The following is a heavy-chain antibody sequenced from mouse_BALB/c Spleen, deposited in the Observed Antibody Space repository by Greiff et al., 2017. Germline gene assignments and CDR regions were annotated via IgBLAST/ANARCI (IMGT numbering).Heavy chain of an antibody. D-gene: IGHD2-14*01. Sequence: QVQLQQPGAELVKPGAPVKLSCKASGYTFTSYWMNWVKQRPGLGLEWIGRIDPSDSETHYNQKFKDKATLNVDKSSSTAYIQLSSLTSEDSAVYYCATYRDGVEDFDVWGAGTTVTVSS. CDR2: IDPSDSET. V-gene: IGHV1-69*02. J-gene: IGHJ1*01. CDR3: ATYRDGVEDFDV. CDR1: GYTFTSYW.